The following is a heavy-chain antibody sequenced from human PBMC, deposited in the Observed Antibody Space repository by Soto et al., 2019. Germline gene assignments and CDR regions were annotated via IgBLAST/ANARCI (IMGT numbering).Heavy chain of an antibody. D-gene: IGHD5-18*01. CDR1: GYSLTSYW. J-gene: IGHJ6*02. CDR3: ARRGGDVDTVMVTPLYYYYGMDV. Sequence: PGESLKISCKGSGYSLTSYWIGWVRQMPGKGLEWMGIIYPGDSDTRYSPSFQGQVTISADKSISTAYLQWSSLKASDTAMYYCARRGGDVDTVMVTPLYYYYGMDVWGQGTTVTGSS. V-gene: IGHV5-51*01. CDR2: IYPGDSDT.